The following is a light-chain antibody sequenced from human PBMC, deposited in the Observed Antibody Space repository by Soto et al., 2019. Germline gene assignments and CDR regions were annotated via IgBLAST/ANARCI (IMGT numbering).Light chain of an antibody. CDR3: QHYNNWPPWT. J-gene: IGKJ1*01. Sequence: EIVMTQSPATLSVSPGERATLSCRASESISSNLAWYQQKPGQAPRLLIYGASIRATDIPARFSGGGSGTEFTLTISSLQYEDFAVYYCQHYNNWPPWTFGQGTKVEI. CDR2: GAS. CDR1: ESISSN. V-gene: IGKV3-15*01.